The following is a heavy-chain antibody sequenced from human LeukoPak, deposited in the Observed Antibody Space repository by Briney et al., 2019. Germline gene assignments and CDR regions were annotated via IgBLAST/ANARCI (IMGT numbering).Heavy chain of an antibody. CDR1: GYSFTSYY. CDR3: ARSSAYYNEADI. J-gene: IGHJ3*02. Sequence: GASVKVSCKTSGYSFTSYYIHWLRQAPGQGLEWMGIINPSGGSTTYAQKFQGRLTMASGTSTSTVYMELSILRSEDTAMYYCARSSAYYNEADIWGQGTMVTVSS. CDR2: INPSGGST. V-gene: IGHV1-46*01. D-gene: IGHD1-26*01.